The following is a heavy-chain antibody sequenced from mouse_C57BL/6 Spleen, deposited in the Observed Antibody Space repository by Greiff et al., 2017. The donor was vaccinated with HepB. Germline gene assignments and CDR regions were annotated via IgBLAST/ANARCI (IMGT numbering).Heavy chain of an antibody. CDR1: GFNIKDYY. V-gene: IGHV14-2*01. J-gene: IGHJ2*01. CDR3: ASIYYGNYEDY. Sequence: EVKVEESGAELVKPGASVKLSCTASGFNIKDYYMHWVKQRTEQGLEWIGRIDPEDGETKYAPKFQGKATITADTSSNTAYLQLSSLTSEDTAVYYCASIYYGNYEDYWGQGTTLTVSS. D-gene: IGHD2-1*01. CDR2: IDPEDGET.